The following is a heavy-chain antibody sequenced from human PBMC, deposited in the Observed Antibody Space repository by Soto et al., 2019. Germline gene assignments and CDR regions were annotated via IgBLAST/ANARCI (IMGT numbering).Heavy chain of an antibody. V-gene: IGHV1-18*01. D-gene: IGHD6-13*01. CDR2: ISSYNSIS. CDR3: ARAFGSTDY. CDR1: GYTFSSYG. Sequence: QVQLVQSGAEVKKPGASVKVSCEASGYTFSSYGISRVRQAPGQGFEWMGWISSYNSISRYAQKFQGRVTMTTDTSTSTAYMELRSLRSDATAVYYCARAFGSTDYWGQGTLVTVSS. J-gene: IGHJ4*02.